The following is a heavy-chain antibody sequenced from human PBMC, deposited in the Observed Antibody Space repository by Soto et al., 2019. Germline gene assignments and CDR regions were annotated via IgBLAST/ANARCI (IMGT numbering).Heavy chain of an antibody. V-gene: IGHV4-30-2*06. J-gene: IGHJ4*01. CDR3: ARARYYDY. CDR1: GGSINSAGHY. Sequence: TLSLTCTVSGGSINSAGHYWGWVRQSPGNGLEWIGYSSHSGSTYYNPSLQRRVTISADRSRAPHYLTWTPVTAGDTVGYFCARARYYDY. D-gene: IGHD3-10*01. CDR2: SSHSGST.